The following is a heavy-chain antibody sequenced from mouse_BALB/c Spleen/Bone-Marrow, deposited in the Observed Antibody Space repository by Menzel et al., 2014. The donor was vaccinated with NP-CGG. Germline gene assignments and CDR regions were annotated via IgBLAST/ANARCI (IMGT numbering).Heavy chain of an antibody. J-gene: IGHJ4*01. CDR3: ARCLTGTSAMDY. D-gene: IGHD4-1*01. Sequence: QLQLKHSGAELVRPGTSVKVSCKASGYAFNNYLIEWVKQRPGQGLEWIGVINPGSGGTKYNEKFKGKATLTADKSSSTAYMQLSSLTSDDSAVYFCARCLTGTSAMDYWGQGTSVTVSS. CDR2: INPGSGGT. CDR1: GYAFNNYL. V-gene: IGHV1-54*01.